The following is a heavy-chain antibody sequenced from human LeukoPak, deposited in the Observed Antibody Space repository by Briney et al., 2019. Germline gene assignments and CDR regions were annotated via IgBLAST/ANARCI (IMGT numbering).Heavy chain of an antibody. CDR1: GGSISSYY. J-gene: IGHJ4*02. V-gene: IGHV4-59*01. Sequence: PSETLSLTCTVSGGSISSYYWSWVRQPPGKGLEWIGYIYYSGGTNYNPSLKSRVTISVDTSKNQFSLKLSSVTAADTAVYYCARGFSIAAAGAFDYWGQGTLVTVSS. CDR3: ARGFSIAAAGAFDY. CDR2: IYYSGGT. D-gene: IGHD6-13*01.